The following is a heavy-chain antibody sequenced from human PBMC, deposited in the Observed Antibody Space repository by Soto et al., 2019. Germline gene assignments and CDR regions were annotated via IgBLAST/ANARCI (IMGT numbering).Heavy chain of an antibody. CDR3: ARGQEGVVATH. CDR1: GGSLSGYY. Sequence: QVQLQQWGAGLLKPSETLSLNCGVNGGSLSGYYWSWIRQPPGKGLEWIGEIKDGGYNNYSPSLKSQATISSDRSNNQFSLRLNSVTAADTGVYYCARGQEGVVATHWDQGALVTVSS. D-gene: IGHD5-12*01. V-gene: IGHV4-34*01. J-gene: IGHJ4*02. CDR2: IKDGGYN.